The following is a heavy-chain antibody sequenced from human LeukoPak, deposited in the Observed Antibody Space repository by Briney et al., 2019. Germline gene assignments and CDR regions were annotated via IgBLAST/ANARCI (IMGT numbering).Heavy chain of an antibody. V-gene: IGHV5-51*01. J-gene: IGHJ3*02. D-gene: IGHD5-12*01. CDR3: ARHLSGYDPAFDI. Sequence: GESLKISRKGSGYSFTSYWIGWVRQMPGKGLEWMGIIYPGDSDTRYSPSFQGQVTISADKSISTAYLQWSSLKASDTAMYYCARHLSGYDPAFDIWGQGTMVTVSS. CDR2: IYPGDSDT. CDR1: GYSFTSYW.